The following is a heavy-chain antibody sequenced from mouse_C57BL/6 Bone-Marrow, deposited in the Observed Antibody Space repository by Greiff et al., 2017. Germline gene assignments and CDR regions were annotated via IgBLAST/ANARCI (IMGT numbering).Heavy chain of an antibody. Sequence: EVKVVESGEGLVKPGGSLKLSCAASGFTFSSYAMSWVRQTPEKRLEWVAYISSGGDYIYYADTVKGRFTISRDNARNTLYLQMSSLKSEDTAMYYCTRAYYEYWFAYWGQGTLVTVSA. CDR1: GFTFSSYA. V-gene: IGHV5-9-1*02. CDR3: TRAYYEYWFAY. CDR2: ISSGGDYI. D-gene: IGHD1-1*02. J-gene: IGHJ3*01.